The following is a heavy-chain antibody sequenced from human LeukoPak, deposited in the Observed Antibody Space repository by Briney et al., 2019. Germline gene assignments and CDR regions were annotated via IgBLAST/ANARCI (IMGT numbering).Heavy chain of an antibody. CDR1: GGSIRSYY. V-gene: IGHV4-59*08. CDR2: LYYSGST. CDR3: ARPQTPMAAYDAFDI. D-gene: IGHD5-18*01. Sequence: NPSETLSLTCTVSGGSIRSYYWSWIRQPPGKGLEWIGYLYYSGSTNYNPSLKSRVTISVDTSKNQVSLKLTSVTAADTAVYYCARPQTPMAAYDAFDIWGQGAMVTVSS. J-gene: IGHJ3*02.